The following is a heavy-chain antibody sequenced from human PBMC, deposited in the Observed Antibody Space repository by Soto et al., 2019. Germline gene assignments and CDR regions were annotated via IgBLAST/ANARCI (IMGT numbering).Heavy chain of an antibody. D-gene: IGHD2-15*01. CDR2: VYHSGST. J-gene: IGHJ5*02. CDR1: GGSISGGGYS. Sequence: QLQLQESGSGLVKPSQTLSLTCAVSGGSISGGGYSWSWIRQPPGKGLEWIGYVYHSGSTYYNPSLKSRVTISVDRSKNQFSLKLSSVTAADTAVYYCARAVPKGRLGFDPWGQGTLVTVSS. CDR3: ARAVPKGRLGFDP. V-gene: IGHV4-30-2*01.